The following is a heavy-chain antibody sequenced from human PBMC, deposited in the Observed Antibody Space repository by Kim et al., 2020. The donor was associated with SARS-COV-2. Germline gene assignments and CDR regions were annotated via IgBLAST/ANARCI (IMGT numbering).Heavy chain of an antibody. CDR1: GGSISSYY. CDR2: IFYSGST. V-gene: IGHV4-59*08. Sequence: SETLSLTCTVSGGSISSYYWSWIRQPPGKGLEWIGYIFYSGSTNYNPSLKSRVTISVVMSKNQFSLKLRSVAAADTAVYYCARRGAVAAPDYWGQGTLVTVSS. D-gene: IGHD6-25*01. J-gene: IGHJ4*02. CDR3: ARRGAVAAPDY.